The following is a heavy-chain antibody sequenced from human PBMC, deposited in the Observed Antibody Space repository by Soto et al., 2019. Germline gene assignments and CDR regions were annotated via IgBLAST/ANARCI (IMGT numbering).Heavy chain of an antibody. CDR1: GHSIGSGNTY. CDR2: IFSSVTT. D-gene: IGHD3-16*01. V-gene: IGHV4-30-4*02. J-gene: IGHJ6*02. Sequence: PSETLSLTCTVSGHSIGSGNTYWSWIRQSPGKGPEWSGYIFSSVTTYYNPSLKSRLTMSLDTSQNQFALKLNSVTAADRAVYFCARVPSPFDFYYAMDVWVQGTTV. CDR3: ARVPSPFDFYYAMDV.